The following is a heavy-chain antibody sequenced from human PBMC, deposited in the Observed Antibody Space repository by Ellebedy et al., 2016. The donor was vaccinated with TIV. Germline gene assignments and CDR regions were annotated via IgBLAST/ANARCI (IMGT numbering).Heavy chain of an antibody. V-gene: IGHV1-69*04. CDR3: ARAGQCGGDCYPH. D-gene: IGHD2-21*02. CDR2: IIPLLDLA. CDR1: GGSLSSYP. Sequence: AASVKVSCKASGGSLSSYPFAWVRQAPGQGLEWRGRIIPLLDLAKYAQKLEDRVTITADRSTGTVYMELRSLRSDDSAVYYCARAGQCGGDCYPHWGQGTLVTVSS. J-gene: IGHJ4*02.